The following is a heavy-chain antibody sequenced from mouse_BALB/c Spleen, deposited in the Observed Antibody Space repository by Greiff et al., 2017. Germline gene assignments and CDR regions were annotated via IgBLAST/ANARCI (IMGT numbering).Heavy chain of an antibody. CDR1: GYTFTSYW. J-gene: IGHJ3*01. CDR2: INPSTGYT. Sequence: VKVVESGAELAKPGASVKMSCKASGYTFTSYWMHWVKQRPGQGLEWIGYINPSTGYTEYNQKFKDKATLTADKSSSTAYMQLSSLTSEDSAVYYCARPPFAYWGQGTLVTVSA. V-gene: IGHV1-7*01. CDR3: ARPPFAY.